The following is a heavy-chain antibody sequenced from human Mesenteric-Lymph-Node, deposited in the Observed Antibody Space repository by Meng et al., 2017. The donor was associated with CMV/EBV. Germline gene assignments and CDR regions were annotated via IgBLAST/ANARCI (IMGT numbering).Heavy chain of an antibody. CDR3: AREVLLWFGELGH. CDR2: INAGDGAT. J-gene: IGHJ4*02. D-gene: IGHD3-10*01. CDR1: GDSVTTYI. V-gene: IGHV1-3*01. Sequence: KASGDSVTTYIIHWVRQAPGQRLEWMGWINAGDGATKYSQKFQGRVSMTRDTSATTAYMELSSLRSDDTAVYYCAREVLLWFGELGHWGQGTLVTVSS.